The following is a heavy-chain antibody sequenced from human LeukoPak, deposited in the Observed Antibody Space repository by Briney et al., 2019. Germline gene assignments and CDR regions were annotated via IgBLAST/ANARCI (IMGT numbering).Heavy chain of an antibody. Sequence: PGGSLRLSYTASGFTFSSYWMHWVRQAPGKGLVWVSRINSDGSSTSYADSVKGRFTISRDNAKNTLYLQMNSLRAEDTAVYYCAILGAMTKVTYFDYWGQGTLVTVSS. J-gene: IGHJ4*02. CDR3: AILGAMTKVTYFDY. CDR2: INSDGSST. D-gene: IGHD4-17*01. V-gene: IGHV3-74*01. CDR1: GFTFSSYW.